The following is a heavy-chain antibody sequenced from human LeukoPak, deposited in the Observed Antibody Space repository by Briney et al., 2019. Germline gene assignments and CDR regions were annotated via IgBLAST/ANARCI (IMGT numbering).Heavy chain of an antibody. D-gene: IGHD2-2*01. J-gene: IGHJ6*03. V-gene: IGHV1-2*02. Sequence: ASVKVSCKASGYTFTGYYMHWVRQAPGQGLEWMGWINPNSGGTNYAQKFQGRVTMTRDTSISTAYMELSRLRSDDTAVYYCAREFCSSTCCSYYYYMDVWGKGTTVTISS. CDR3: AREFCSSTCCSYYYYMDV. CDR2: INPNSGGT. CDR1: GYTFTGYY.